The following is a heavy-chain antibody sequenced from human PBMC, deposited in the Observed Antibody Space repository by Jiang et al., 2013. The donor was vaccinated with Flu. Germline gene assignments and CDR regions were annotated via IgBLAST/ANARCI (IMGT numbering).Heavy chain of an antibody. D-gene: IGHD3-3*01. J-gene: IGHJ3*01. CDR3: ARGDPIFGVALG. V-gene: IGHV4-30-2*04. Sequence: SRVTISVDTSKNQFSLKLSSVTAADTAVYYCARGDPIFGVALGWGQGTMVTVSS.